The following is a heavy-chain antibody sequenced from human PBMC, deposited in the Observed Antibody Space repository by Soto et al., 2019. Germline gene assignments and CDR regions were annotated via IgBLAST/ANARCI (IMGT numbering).Heavy chain of an antibody. CDR3: AREADYHTGSRFSFDY. Sequence: QVQLVQSGAEVKKPGASVKVSCKASGYTFTSYYMHWVRQAPGQGLEWMGIIDPSGGSTNYAQKFQGRVTMTRDTSTSTVFLELSSLRSEDTAVYYCAREADYHTGSRFSFDYWGQGTLVTVSS. CDR1: GYTFTSYY. V-gene: IGHV1-46*03. J-gene: IGHJ4*02. CDR2: IDPSGGST. D-gene: IGHD3-10*01.